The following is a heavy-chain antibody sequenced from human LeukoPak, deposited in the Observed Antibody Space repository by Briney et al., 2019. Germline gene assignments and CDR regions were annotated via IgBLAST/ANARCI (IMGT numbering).Heavy chain of an antibody. D-gene: IGHD6-13*01. V-gene: IGHV4-4*07. J-gene: IGHJ4*02. CDR1: GGSISSYY. Sequence: SETLSLTCAVSGGSISSYYWSWIRQPAGKGLEWIGRIYTSGSTNYNPSLKSRVTMSVDTSKNQFSLKLSSVTAADTAVYYCARGIAAAGPYDYWGQGTLVTVSS. CDR3: ARGIAAAGPYDY. CDR2: IYTSGST.